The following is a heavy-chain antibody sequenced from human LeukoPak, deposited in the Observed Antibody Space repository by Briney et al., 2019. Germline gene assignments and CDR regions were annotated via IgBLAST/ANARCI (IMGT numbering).Heavy chain of an antibody. V-gene: IGHV3-23*01. CDR1: GFTFSSYA. CDR2: INTDGRST. CDR3: AKVAWDSLDHEYFQH. J-gene: IGHJ1*01. D-gene: IGHD3-22*01. Sequence: GGSLRLSCAASGFTFSSYAMSWVRQAPGKGLVWVSRINTDGRSTTYADSVKGRLTISRDNAKNTLYLQMNSLRAEDTAVYYCAKVAWDSLDHEYFQHWGQGTLVTVSS.